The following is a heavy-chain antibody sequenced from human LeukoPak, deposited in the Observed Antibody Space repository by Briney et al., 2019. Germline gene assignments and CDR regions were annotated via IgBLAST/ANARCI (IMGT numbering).Heavy chain of an antibody. D-gene: IGHD6-13*01. CDR3: ARRIAAAAAPYYFDY. CDR1: GFTFSGYA. CDR2: INSDGSST. Sequence: GGSLRLSCAASGFTFSGYAMSWVRQAPGKGLEWVSRINSDGSSTSYADSVKGRFTISRDNAKNTLYLQMNSLRAEDTAVYYCARRIAAAAAPYYFDYWGQGTLVTVSS. V-gene: IGHV3-74*01. J-gene: IGHJ4*02.